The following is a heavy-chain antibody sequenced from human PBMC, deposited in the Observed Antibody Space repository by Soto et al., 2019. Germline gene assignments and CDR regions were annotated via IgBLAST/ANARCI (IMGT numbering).Heavy chain of an antibody. CDR1: GFTFSSYG. Sequence: QVQLVESGGGVVQPGRSLRLSYAASGFTFSSYGMHWVRQAPGKGLEWVAVIYDGSNKYYADSVKGRFTISRDNSKNTVYLQMNSLRAEDTAVYYCAKEVWSGPMDVWGQGTTVTVSS. D-gene: IGHD3-3*01. CDR2: IYDGSNK. V-gene: IGHV3-30*18. J-gene: IGHJ6*02. CDR3: AKEVWSGPMDV.